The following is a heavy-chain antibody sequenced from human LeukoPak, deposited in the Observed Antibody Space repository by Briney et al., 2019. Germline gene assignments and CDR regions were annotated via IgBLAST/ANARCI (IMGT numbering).Heavy chain of an antibody. CDR3: ASQSPPLYDSSGYTASS. CDR1: GFTFSSYG. J-gene: IGHJ5*02. D-gene: IGHD3-22*01. Sequence: GGSLRLSCAASGFTFSSYGMHWVRQAPGKGLEWVAVIWYDGSNKYYADSVKGRFTISRDNSKNTLYLQMNSLRAEDTAVYYCASQSPPLYDSSGYTASSWGQGTLVTVSS. CDR2: IWYDGSNK. V-gene: IGHV3-33*01.